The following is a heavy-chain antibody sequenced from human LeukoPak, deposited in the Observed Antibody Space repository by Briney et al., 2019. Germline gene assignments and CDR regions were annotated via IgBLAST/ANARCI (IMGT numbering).Heavy chain of an antibody. J-gene: IGHJ4*02. CDR3: TKEAYIEMATITPDY. CDR2: IWYDGSNK. CDR1: GFTFSSYG. D-gene: IGHD5-24*01. V-gene: IGHV3-33*06. Sequence: GGSLRLSCAASGFTFSSYGMHWVRQAPGKGLEWVAVIWYDGSNKYYADSVKGRFTISRDNSKNTLYLQMNSLRAEDTAVYYCTKEAYIEMATITPDYWGQGTLVTVSS.